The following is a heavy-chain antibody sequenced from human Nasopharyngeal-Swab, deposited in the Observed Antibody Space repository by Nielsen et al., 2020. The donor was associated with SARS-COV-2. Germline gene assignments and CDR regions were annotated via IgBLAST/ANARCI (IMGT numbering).Heavy chain of an antibody. Sequence: GESLKISCAASGFTFSSYAMSWVRQAPGKGLEWVSAISGSGGSTYYADSVKGRFTISRDNSKNTLYLQMNSLRAEDTAVYYCAKDTQGIVVVYYFDYWGQGTLVTVSS. CDR1: GFTFSSYA. CDR3: AKDTQGIVVVYYFDY. V-gene: IGHV3-23*01. CDR2: ISGSGGST. J-gene: IGHJ4*02. D-gene: IGHD3-22*01.